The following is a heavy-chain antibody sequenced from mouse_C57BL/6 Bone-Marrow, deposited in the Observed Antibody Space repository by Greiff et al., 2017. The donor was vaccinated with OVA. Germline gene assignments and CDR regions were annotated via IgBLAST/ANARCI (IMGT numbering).Heavy chain of an antibody. D-gene: IGHD2-5*01. CDR2: IFPGSGST. J-gene: IGHJ3*01. Sequence: VQLQQSGPELVKPGASVKISCKASGYTFTDYYINWVKQRPGQGLEWIGWIFPGSGSTYYNEKFKGKATLTVDKSSSTAYMLLSSLTSEDSAVYFCARRDYSNSAWFAYWGKGTLVTVSA. CDR1: GYTFTDYY. V-gene: IGHV1-75*01. CDR3: ARRDYSNSAWFAY.